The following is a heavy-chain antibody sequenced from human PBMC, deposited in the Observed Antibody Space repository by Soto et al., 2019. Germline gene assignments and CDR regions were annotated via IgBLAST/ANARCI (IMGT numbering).Heavy chain of an antibody. Sequence: GGSLRLSCAASGFTFSSYAMHWVRQAPGKGLEWVAVISYDGSNKYYADSVKGRFTISRDNSKNTLYLQMNSLRAEDTAVYYCARDRGGRLRFYFDYWGQGTLVTVSS. CDR1: GFTFSSYA. J-gene: IGHJ4*02. V-gene: IGHV3-30-3*01. CDR2: ISYDGSNK. CDR3: ARDRGGRLRFYFDY. D-gene: IGHD5-12*01.